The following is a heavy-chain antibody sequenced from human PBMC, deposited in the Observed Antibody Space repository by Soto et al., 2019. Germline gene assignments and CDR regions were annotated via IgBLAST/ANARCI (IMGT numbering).Heavy chain of an antibody. V-gene: IGHV1-69*06. Sequence: SVKVSCKASGGTFSSYAISWVRQAPGQGLEWMGGIIPIFGTANYAQKFQGRVTITADKSTSTAYMELSSLRSEDTAVYYCARDRGTTGYYYYGMDVWGQGTTVTVSS. CDR1: GGTFSSYA. J-gene: IGHJ6*02. D-gene: IGHD4-17*01. CDR2: IIPIFGTA. CDR3: ARDRGTTGYYYYGMDV.